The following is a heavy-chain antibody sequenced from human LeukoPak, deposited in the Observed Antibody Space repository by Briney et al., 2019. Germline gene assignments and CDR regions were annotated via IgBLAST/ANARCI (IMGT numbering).Heavy chain of an antibody. D-gene: IGHD3-10*01. CDR3: ARSQAPVDGSGRSNWFDP. Sequence: SETLSLTCTVSGGSISSYYWSWLRHPPGKGLEWIGYIYYSGSTNYNPSLKSRVTISVDTSKNQFSLKLSSVTAADTAVYYCARSQAPVDGSGRSNWFDPWGQGTLVTVSS. V-gene: IGHV4-59*01. CDR2: IYYSGST. J-gene: IGHJ5*02. CDR1: GGSISSYY.